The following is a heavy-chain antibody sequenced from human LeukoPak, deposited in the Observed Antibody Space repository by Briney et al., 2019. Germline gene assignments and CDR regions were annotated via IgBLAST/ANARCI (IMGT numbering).Heavy chain of an antibody. CDR1: GSTFSSYA. J-gene: IGHJ5*02. CDR2: LSGSGGST. Sequence: PGGSLRLSCAASGSTFSSYAMSWVRQAPGKGMEWVSALSGSGGSTYYAASVKGWLTISRDHSKNTLYLQMNSLRAEDTDVYYCAKDGIVDTAMVNWFDPWVQGTMVTDSS. D-gene: IGHD5-18*01. V-gene: IGHV3-23*01. CDR3: AKDGIVDTAMVNWFDP.